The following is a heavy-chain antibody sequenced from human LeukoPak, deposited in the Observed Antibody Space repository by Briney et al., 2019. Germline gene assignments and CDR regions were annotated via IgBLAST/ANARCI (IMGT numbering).Heavy chain of an antibody. CDR1: GGSISSYY. CDR2: IYYSGST. V-gene: IGHV4-59*08. Sequence: AETLSLTCTVSGGSISSYYWSWIRQPPGKGLEWIGYIYYSGSTNYNPSLKSRVTISVDTSKNQFSLKLSSVTAADTAVYYCARYGSGSYSFGMDVWGQGPTVTVSS. D-gene: IGHD3-10*01. J-gene: IGHJ6*02. CDR3: ARYGSGSYSFGMDV.